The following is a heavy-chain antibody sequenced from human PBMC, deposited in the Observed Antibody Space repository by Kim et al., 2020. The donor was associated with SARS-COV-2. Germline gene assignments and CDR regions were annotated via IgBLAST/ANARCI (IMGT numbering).Heavy chain of an antibody. Sequence: DPVKGRLSIARDNYKNTVHLQMSSLRAEDTAVYYCTREPCSGGSCFGMDVWGQGTTVTVSS. J-gene: IGHJ6*02. V-gene: IGHV3-30*07. CDR3: TREPCSGGSCFGMDV. D-gene: IGHD2-15*01.